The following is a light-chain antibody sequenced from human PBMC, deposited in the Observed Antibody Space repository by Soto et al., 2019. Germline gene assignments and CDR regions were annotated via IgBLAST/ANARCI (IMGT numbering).Light chain of an antibody. V-gene: IGKV1-5*03. J-gene: IGKJ5*01. Sequence: DIQMTQSPSTLSASIGDRVTITCRASESVKSWLAWYQQKAGKAPKFLIYKASTLESGVPSRFSGSGSGTEFTLTISSLEPEDFAVYYCQQRSNWPPGITFGQGTRLEIK. CDR3: QQRSNWPPGIT. CDR2: KAS. CDR1: ESVKSW.